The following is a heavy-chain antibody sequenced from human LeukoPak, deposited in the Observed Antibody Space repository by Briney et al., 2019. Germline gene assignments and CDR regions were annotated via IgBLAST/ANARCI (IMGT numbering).Heavy chain of an antibody. V-gene: IGHV1-69*04. Sequence: SVKVSCKASGGTFSSYAISWVRQAPGQGLEWMGRIIPILGIANYAQKFQGRVTITADKSTSTAYMELSSLRSEDTAVYYCARHWGSGYYEYWGQGTLVTVSS. D-gene: IGHD3-22*01. J-gene: IGHJ4*02. CDR3: ARHWGSGYYEY. CDR1: GGTFSSYA. CDR2: IIPILGIA.